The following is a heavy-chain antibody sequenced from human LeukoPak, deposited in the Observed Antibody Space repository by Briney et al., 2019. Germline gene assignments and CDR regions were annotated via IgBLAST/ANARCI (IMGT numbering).Heavy chain of an antibody. D-gene: IGHD2-2*01. V-gene: IGHV1-69*05. CDR3: EVVPAAKQLGVFDY. CDR1: GGTFSSYA. J-gene: IGHJ4*02. Sequence: GSSVKVSCKASGGTFSSYAISWVRQAPGQGFEWMGRITPIFGTANYAQKFQGRVTITTDESTSTAYMELSSLRSEDTAVYYCEVVPAAKQLGVFDYWGQGTLVTVSS. CDR2: ITPIFGTA.